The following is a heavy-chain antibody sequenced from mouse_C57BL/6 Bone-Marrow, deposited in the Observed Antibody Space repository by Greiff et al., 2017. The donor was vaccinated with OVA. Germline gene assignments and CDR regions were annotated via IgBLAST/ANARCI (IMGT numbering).Heavy chain of an antibody. J-gene: IGHJ3*01. CDR3: TRDYSNYLFAY. V-gene: IGHV1-15*01. Sequence: VQLQQSGAELVRPGASVTLSCKASGYTFTDYEMHWVKQTPVHGLEWIGAIDPETGGTAYNQKFKGKAILTADKSSSTAYMELRSLTSEDSAVYYCTRDYSNYLFAYRGQGTLVTVSA. D-gene: IGHD2-5*01. CDR2: IDPETGGT. CDR1: GYTFTDYE.